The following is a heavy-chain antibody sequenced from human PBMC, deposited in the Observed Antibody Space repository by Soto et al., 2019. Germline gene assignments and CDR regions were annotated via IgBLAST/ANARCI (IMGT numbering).Heavy chain of an antibody. CDR1: GFSLSTSGVG. D-gene: IGHD6-19*01. V-gene: IGHV2-5*02. Sequence: SGPTLVKPTQTLTLTCTFSGFSLSTSGVGVGWIRQPPGKALEWLALIYWDDDKRYSPSLKSRLTITKDTSKNQVVLTMTNMDPVDTATYYCAHSKRQQWLDGYYFDYWGQGTLVTVSS. CDR2: IYWDDDK. CDR3: AHSKRQQWLDGYYFDY. J-gene: IGHJ4*02.